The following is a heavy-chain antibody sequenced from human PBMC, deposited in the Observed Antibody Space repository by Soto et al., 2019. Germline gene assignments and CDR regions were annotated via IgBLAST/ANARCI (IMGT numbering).Heavy chain of an antibody. D-gene: IGHD6-13*01. Sequence: SETLSVTCSVAGGSISSSSYYWGWISQPPGKGLEWIGSIYYSGSTYYNPSLKSRVAISVDTSKNQFSLKLSSVTPEDTAVFYCARDTGSSWSTFDYWGQGTLVTVSS. V-gene: IGHV4-39*02. J-gene: IGHJ4*02. CDR1: GGSISSSSYY. CDR3: ARDTGSSWSTFDY. CDR2: IYYSGST.